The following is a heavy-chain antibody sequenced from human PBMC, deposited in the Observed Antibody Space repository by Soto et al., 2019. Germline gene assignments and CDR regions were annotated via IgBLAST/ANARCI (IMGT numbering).Heavy chain of an antibody. Sequence: QVQLVESGGGVVQSGRSPRLSCAASGFPLSSYAMHWVRQAPGKGLEWVAVISYDGNNEYYADSVKGRFTISRDNSKNTLYLQMNSLRTEDTAVYYCARARLSQQLVEGTEYFQHWGPGTLVTVSS. CDR2: ISYDGNNE. CDR1: GFPLSSYA. J-gene: IGHJ1*01. D-gene: IGHD6-13*01. CDR3: ARARLSQQLVEGTEYFQH. V-gene: IGHV3-30-3*01.